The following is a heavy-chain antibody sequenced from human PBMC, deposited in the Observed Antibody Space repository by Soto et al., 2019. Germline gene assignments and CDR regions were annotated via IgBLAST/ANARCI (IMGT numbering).Heavy chain of an antibody. J-gene: IGHJ5*02. Sequence: QVQLVQSGAEVKKPGSSVKVSCKASGGTFSSYAISWVRQAPGQGLEWMGGIIPIFGTANYAQKFQGRVTFTADESTSTAYMELSSRRSEDTAVYYCASMGFKAAGWFDPWGQGTLVTVSS. CDR2: IIPIFGTA. CDR3: ASMGFKAAGWFDP. D-gene: IGHD6-25*01. CDR1: GGTFSSYA. V-gene: IGHV1-69*12.